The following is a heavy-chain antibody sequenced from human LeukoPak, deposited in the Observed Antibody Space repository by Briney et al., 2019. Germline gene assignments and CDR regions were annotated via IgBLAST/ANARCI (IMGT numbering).Heavy chain of an antibody. Sequence: RXXPGXXLECIAYIYASGSTIYYSDSVKGRFTISRDNAKNSLYLQMNSLSAEDTAVYYCARKVGYYYYYGMDVWGKGTTVTVSS. D-gene: IGHD1-26*01. J-gene: IGHJ6*04. V-gene: IGHV3-48*03. CDR2: IYASGSTI. CDR3: ARKVGYYYYYGMDV.